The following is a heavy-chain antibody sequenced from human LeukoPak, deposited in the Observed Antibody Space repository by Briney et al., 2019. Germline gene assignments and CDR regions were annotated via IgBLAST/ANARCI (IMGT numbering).Heavy chain of an antibody. CDR2: ITSDGSST. Sequence: GGSLRLSCAASGFTFSSYWMHWVRQAPGKGLVCVSRITSDGSSTSYADSVRGRFTISRDNAKNTVYLQMNSLRDEDTAVYYCAREDFYGSGSHWGQGTLVTVSS. CDR3: AREDFYGSGSH. J-gene: IGHJ4*02. D-gene: IGHD3-10*01. V-gene: IGHV3-74*01. CDR1: GFTFSSYW.